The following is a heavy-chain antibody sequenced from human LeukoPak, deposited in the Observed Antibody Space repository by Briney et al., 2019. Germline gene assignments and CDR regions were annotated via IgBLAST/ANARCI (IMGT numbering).Heavy chain of an antibody. CDR2: IYYSGGT. CDR3: ARGVASLYYYDSSGYYYTPHFDY. V-gene: IGHV4-30-4*08. D-gene: IGHD3-22*01. CDR1: GGSISSGDYY. Sequence: SETLSLTCTVSGGSISSGDYYWSWIRQPPGKGLEWIGYIYYSGGTYYNPSLKSRVTISVDTSKNTFSLKLSSVTAADTAVYYCARGVASLYYYDSSGYYYTPHFDYWGQGTLVTVPS. J-gene: IGHJ4*02.